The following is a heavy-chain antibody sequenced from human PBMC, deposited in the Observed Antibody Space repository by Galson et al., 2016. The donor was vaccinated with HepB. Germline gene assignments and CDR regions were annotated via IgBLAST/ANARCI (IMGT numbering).Heavy chain of an antibody. CDR2: ISFDGSNT. CDR3: AKDGGTVRAGTYWYFDL. Sequence: SLRLSCAASGFTFSTYGIHWVRQAPGKGLEWVAVISFDGSNTYYADSVKGRFTISRDNSKNTLSLQMNSLRPEDTAVYYCAKDGGTVRAGTYWYFDLWGRGTLVTVSS. V-gene: IGHV3-30*18. D-gene: IGHD3-16*01. CDR1: GFTFSTYG. J-gene: IGHJ2*01.